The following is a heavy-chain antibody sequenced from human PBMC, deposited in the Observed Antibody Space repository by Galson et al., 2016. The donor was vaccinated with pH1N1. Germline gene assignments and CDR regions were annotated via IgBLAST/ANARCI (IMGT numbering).Heavy chain of an antibody. J-gene: IGHJ4*02. CDR2: IHHSGNT. Sequence: ETLSLTCSVSGDSVTSGNYYWSWIRQSAGKGLEWIGCIHHSGNTNYNPSLKSRVTLSVDTSTNQFSLKVNSVTAADTAVYFCTRSYGSGTYLIFDYWGQGTLLTVSS. D-gene: IGHD3-10*01. CDR1: GDSVTSGNYY. V-gene: IGHV4-61*01. CDR3: TRSYGSGTYLIFDY.